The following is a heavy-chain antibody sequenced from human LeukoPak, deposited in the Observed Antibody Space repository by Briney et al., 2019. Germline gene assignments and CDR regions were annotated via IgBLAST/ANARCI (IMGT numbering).Heavy chain of an antibody. CDR3: ARDVVRGVIRVYYYGMDV. J-gene: IGHJ6*02. D-gene: IGHD3-10*01. CDR1: GFTFSSYW. Sequence: GGSLRLSCAASGFTFSSYWMSWVRQAPGKGLEWVANIKQDGSEKYYVDSVKGRFTISRDNAKNSLYLQMNSLRAEDTAVYYCARDVVRGVIRVYYYGMDVWGQGTTVTVSS. V-gene: IGHV3-7*01. CDR2: IKQDGSEK.